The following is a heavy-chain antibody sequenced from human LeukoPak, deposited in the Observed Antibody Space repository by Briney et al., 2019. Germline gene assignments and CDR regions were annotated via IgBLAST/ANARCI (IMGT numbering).Heavy chain of an antibody. CDR2: IIPIFGTA. V-gene: IGHV1-69*05. CDR1: GGTFSSYA. D-gene: IGHD3/OR15-3a*01. J-gene: IGHJ5*02. CDR3: ARTLLDEGWFDP. Sequence: ASVKASCKASGGTFSSYAISWVRQAPGQGLEWMGGIIPIFGTANYAQKFQGRVTITTDESTSTAYMGLSSLRSEDTAVYYCARTLLDEGWFDPWGQGTLVTVSS.